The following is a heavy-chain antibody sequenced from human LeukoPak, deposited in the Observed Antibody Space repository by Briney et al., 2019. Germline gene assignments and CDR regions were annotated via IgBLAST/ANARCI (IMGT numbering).Heavy chain of an antibody. CDR1: GGSFSGYY. CDR3: ARESVVTGTFDY. D-gene: IGHD3-22*01. Sequence: SETLSLTCAVYGGSFSGYYWSWIRQPPGKGLEWIGEINHSGSTNYNPSLKSRVTISVDTSKNQFSLKLSSVTAADTAVYYCARESVVTGTFDYWGQGTLVTVSS. CDR2: INHSGST. V-gene: IGHV4-34*01. J-gene: IGHJ4*02.